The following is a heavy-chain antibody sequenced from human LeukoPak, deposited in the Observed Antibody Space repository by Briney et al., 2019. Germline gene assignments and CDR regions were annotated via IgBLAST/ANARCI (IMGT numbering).Heavy chain of an antibody. CDR1: GFTFTSYG. V-gene: IGHV3-30*18. J-gene: IGHJ4*02. Sequence: GTSLRLSCAASGFTFTSYGMHWVRQAPGKGLEWVALITYDGYYKYYSDSVKGRFTISSDTSKNTMYLQMNSLRAEDTAVYYCAKGADYGSGSYIIDYWGQGTLVTVSS. D-gene: IGHD3-10*01. CDR3: AKGADYGSGSYIIDY. CDR2: ITYDGYYK.